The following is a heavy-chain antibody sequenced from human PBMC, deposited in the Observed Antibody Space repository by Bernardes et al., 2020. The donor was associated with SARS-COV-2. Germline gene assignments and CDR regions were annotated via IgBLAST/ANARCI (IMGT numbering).Heavy chain of an antibody. J-gene: IGHJ3*02. CDR1: GFTFDDYG. CDR2: INWNGGST. Sequence: SLRLSCAASGFTFDDYGMSWVRQAPGKGLEWVSGINWNGGSTGYADSVKGRFTISRDNAKNSLYLQMNSLRAEDTALYHCARARVGATTVGAFDIWGQGTMVTVSS. CDR3: ARARVGATTVGAFDI. V-gene: IGHV3-20*01. D-gene: IGHD1-26*01.